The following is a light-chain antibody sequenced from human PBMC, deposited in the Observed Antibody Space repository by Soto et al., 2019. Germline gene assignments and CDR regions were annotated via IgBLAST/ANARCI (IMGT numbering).Light chain of an antibody. CDR3: QQYNSYLWT. J-gene: IGKJ1*01. CDR1: QSISSW. V-gene: IGKV1-5*01. CDR2: DAS. Sequence: IQMTQSPSILSASVGDRVTITCRASQSISSWLAWYQQKPGKAPKLLIYDASSLESGVPSRFSGSGSGTEFTLTISSLQPADFATYYCQQYNSYLWTFGQGTKVDI.